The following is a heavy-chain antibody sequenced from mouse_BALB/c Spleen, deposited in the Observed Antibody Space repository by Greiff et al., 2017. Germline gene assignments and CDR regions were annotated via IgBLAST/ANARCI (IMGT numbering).Heavy chain of an antibody. Sequence: EVKVVESGGGLVKPGGSLKLSCAASGFTFSSYAMSWVRQTPEKRLEWVASISSGGSTYYPDSVKGRFTISRDNARNILYLQMSSLRSEDTAMYYCARGYYDYDPWFAYWGQGTLVTVSA. V-gene: IGHV5-6-5*01. D-gene: IGHD2-4*01. CDR2: ISSGGST. J-gene: IGHJ3*01. CDR3: ARGYYDYDPWFAY. CDR1: GFTFSSYA.